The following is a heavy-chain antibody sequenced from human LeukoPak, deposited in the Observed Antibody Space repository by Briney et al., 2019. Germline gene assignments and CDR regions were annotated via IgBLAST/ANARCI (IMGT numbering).Heavy chain of an antibody. CDR1: GGSISSYY. D-gene: IGHD1-14*01. V-gene: IGHV4-59*01. Sequence: SETLSLTCTVSGGSISSYYWSWIRQPPGKGLEWIGYIYYSGSTNYNPSLKSRVTISVDTSKNQFSLKLSSVTAADTAVYYCARGRKFFGYWGQGTLVTVSS. J-gene: IGHJ4*02. CDR2: IYYSGST. CDR3: ARGRKFFGY.